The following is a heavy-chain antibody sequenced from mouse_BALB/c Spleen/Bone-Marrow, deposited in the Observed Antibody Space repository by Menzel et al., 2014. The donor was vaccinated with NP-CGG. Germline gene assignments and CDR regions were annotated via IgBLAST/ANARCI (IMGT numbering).Heavy chain of an antibody. D-gene: IGHD2-4*01. CDR2: IWAGGST. J-gene: IGHJ3*01. Sequence: QVQLQQSGPGLVAPSQSLSITCTVSGFSFTSYGVHWVRQPPGKGMEWLGVIWAGGSTNYNSALMSRLSISKDNSTSQVFLKMNSLQTDDTAMYYCAREGSTMITTAFAYWGQGTLVTVAA. V-gene: IGHV2-9*02. CDR1: GFSFTSYG. CDR3: AREGSTMITTAFAY.